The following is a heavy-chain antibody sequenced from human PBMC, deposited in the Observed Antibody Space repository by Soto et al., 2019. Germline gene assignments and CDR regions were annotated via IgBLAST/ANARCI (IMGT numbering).Heavy chain of an antibody. J-gene: IGHJ1*01. CDR1: GFTVSSNY. V-gene: IGHV3-53*01. D-gene: IGHD3-22*01. CDR2: IYSGGRT. CDR3: ARDRVESGYPEYFQH. Sequence: EVQLVESGGGLIQPGGSLRLSCAASGFTVSSNYMSWVRQAPGKGLEWVSVIYSGGRTYYADSVKGRFTISRDNSKNTLHLQMNSLRAEDTAVYYCARDRVESGYPEYFQHWGQGTLVTVSS.